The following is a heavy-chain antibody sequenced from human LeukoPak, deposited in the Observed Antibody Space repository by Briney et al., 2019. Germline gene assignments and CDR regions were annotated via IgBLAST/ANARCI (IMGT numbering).Heavy chain of an antibody. CDR2: ITDSGRKT. CDR1: GLTFSNYA. J-gene: IGHJ4*02. V-gene: IGHV3-23*01. Sequence: GGSLRLSCAASGLTFSNYAMNWVRQASGRGLEWVSGITDSGRKTYYADSVKGRFSISRDNSKNTVYLQMSDLRAEDTAVYYCAKITKATTPNYWGQGTLVTVSS. CDR3: AKITKATTPNY. D-gene: IGHD4-17*01.